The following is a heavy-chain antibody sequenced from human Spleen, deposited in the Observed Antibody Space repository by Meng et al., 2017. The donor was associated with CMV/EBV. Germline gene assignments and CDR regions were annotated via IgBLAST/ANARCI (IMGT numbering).Heavy chain of an antibody. CDR2: ISYNGNT. V-gene: IGHV4-31*03. CDR1: GGSINRGGYQ. CDR3: ARDQGRHFDY. Sequence: LTCSVSGGSINRGGYQWSWSRQHPGKGLEWIGFISYNGNTYYSPSLKSRLTISVDTSKNHFSLKLTSVSAAATAVYYCARDQGRHFDYWGLGTLVTVSS. J-gene: IGHJ4*02.